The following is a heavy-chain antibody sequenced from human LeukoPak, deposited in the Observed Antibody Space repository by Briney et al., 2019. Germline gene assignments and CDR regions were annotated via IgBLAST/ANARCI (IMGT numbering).Heavy chain of an antibody. J-gene: IGHJ4*02. D-gene: IGHD3-22*01. V-gene: IGHV4-39*01. Sequence: PSETLSLTCTVSGGSISSSSYYWGWIRQPPGKGLEWIGSIYYSGSTYYNPSLKSRVTISVDTSKNQFSLKLSSVTAADTAVYYCASRDYYDSSGYYKPWGQGTLVTVSS. CDR1: GGSISSSSYY. CDR3: ASRDYYDSSGYYKP. CDR2: IYYSGST.